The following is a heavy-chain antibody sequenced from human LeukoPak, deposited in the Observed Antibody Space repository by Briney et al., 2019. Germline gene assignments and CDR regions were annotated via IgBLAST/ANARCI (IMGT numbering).Heavy chain of an antibody. V-gene: IGHV4-59*01. CDR2: IYYSGST. Sequence: SETLSLTCTVSGGSISSYYWSWIRQPPGKGLEWIGYIYYSGSTNYNPSLKSRVTISVDTSKNQFSLKLSSVTAADTAVYYCAREVGTTGWFDPWGQGTLVPVSS. D-gene: IGHD1-1*01. CDR1: GGSISSYY. CDR3: AREVGTTGWFDP. J-gene: IGHJ5*02.